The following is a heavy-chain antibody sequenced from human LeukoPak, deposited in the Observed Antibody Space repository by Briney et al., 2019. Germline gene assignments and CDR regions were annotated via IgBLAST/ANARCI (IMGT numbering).Heavy chain of an antibody. Sequence: GGSLRLSCAASGFTFSSYAMSWVRQAPGKGLERVSAISGSGGSTYYPDSVKGRFTISRDNSKNTLYLQMNSLRAKDTAVYYCARAGIAAAGLYYFDYWGQGTLVTVSP. CDR2: ISGSGGST. J-gene: IGHJ4*02. D-gene: IGHD6-13*01. CDR3: ARAGIAAAGLYYFDY. V-gene: IGHV3-23*01. CDR1: GFTFSSYA.